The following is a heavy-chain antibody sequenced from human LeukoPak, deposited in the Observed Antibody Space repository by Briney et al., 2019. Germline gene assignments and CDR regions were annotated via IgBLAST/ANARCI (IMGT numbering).Heavy chain of an antibody. CDR3: ARGGYYYDSSAAGAFDI. D-gene: IGHD3-22*01. V-gene: IGHV3-11*01. J-gene: IGHJ3*02. CDR2: ISSSGSTI. CDR1: GFTFSDYY. Sequence: PGGSLRLSCAASGFTFSDYYMGWIRQAPGKGLEWVSYISSSGSTIYYADSVKGRFTISRDNAKNSLYLQMNSLRAEDTAVYYCARGGYYYDSSAAGAFDIWGQGTMVTVSS.